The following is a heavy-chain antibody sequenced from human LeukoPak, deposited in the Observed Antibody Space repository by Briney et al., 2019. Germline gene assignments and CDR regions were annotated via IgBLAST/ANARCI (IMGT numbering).Heavy chain of an antibody. J-gene: IGHJ4*02. D-gene: IGHD1-26*01. Sequence: SETLSLTCTVSGGSISSYYWSRIRQPPGKGLEWIGYIYYSGSTNYNPSLKSRVTISVDTSKNQFSLKLSSVTAADTAVYYCAREVGATSSPYFDYWGQGTLVTVSS. CDR1: GGSISSYY. V-gene: IGHV4-59*01. CDR2: IYYSGST. CDR3: AREVGATSSPYFDY.